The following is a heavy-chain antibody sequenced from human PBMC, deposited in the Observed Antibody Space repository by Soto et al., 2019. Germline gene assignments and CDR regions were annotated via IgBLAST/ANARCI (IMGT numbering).Heavy chain of an antibody. CDR3: ARNVNSGLDY. CDR1: GYTFTTYY. D-gene: IGHD1-26*01. V-gene: IGHV1-46*01. J-gene: IGHJ4*02. CDR2: INPTGGST. Sequence: QVQLVQSGAEVPKPGASVKVSCKASGYTFTTYYLHWVRQAPGQGLEWMGMINPTGGSTSYAHKFQGRVTMTRDTSTSTVYMELSSLRSDDTAMYYCARNVNSGLDYWGQGTLVTVSS.